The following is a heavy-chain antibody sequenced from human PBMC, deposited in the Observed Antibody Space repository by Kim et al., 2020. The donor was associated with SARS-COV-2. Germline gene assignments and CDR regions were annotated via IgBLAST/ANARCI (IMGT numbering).Heavy chain of an antibody. V-gene: IGHV3-64*01. CDR3: ARAYSSSWTGYFDY. CDR2: ISSNGGST. Sequence: GGSLRLSCAASGFTFSSYAMHWVRQAPGKGLEYVSAISSNGGSTYYANSVKGRFTISRDNSKNTLYLQMGSLRAEDMAVYYCARAYSSSWTGYFDYWGQG. CDR1: GFTFSSYA. D-gene: IGHD6-13*01. J-gene: IGHJ4*02.